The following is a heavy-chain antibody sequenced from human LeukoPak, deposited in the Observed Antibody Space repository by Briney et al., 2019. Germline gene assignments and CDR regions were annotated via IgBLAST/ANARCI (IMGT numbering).Heavy chain of an antibody. CDR3: ARDRSRTRYNWNEVPPHYFDY. V-gene: IGHV1-2*02. Sequence: GASVKVSCKASGYTFTGYYMHWVRQAPGQGLEWMGWINPNSGGTNYAQKFQGRVTMTRDTSISTAYMELSRLRSDDTAVYYCARDRSRTRYNWNEVPPHYFDYWGQGTLVTVSS. CDR1: GYTFTGYY. J-gene: IGHJ4*02. D-gene: IGHD1-20*01. CDR2: INPNSGGT.